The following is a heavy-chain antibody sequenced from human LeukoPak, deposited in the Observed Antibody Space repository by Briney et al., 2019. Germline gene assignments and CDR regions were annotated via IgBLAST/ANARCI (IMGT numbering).Heavy chain of an antibody. CDR3: ARVMMYYDILTGPTDY. CDR1: GYTFTGYY. CDR2: INPNSGGT. J-gene: IGHJ4*02. D-gene: IGHD3-9*01. V-gene: IGHV1-2*02. Sequence: GASVKVSCKASGYTFTGYYMHWVRQAPGQGLEWMGWINPNSGGTNYAQKFQGRVTMTRDTSISTAYMELSRLRSDDTAVYYCARVMMYYDILTGPTDYWGQGTLVTVSS.